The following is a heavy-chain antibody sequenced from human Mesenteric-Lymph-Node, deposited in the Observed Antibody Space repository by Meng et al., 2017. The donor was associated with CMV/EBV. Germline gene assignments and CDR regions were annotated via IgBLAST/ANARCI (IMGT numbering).Heavy chain of an antibody. Sequence: WAVYGGSFSGYCWSCRRQPPGKRLGWIGEINHSGSTNYNPSLKSRVTISVDTSKNQFSLKLSSVAAADTAVYCCARGTRGWRNYFDYWGQGTLVTVSS. CDR2: INHSGST. CDR1: GGSFSGYC. V-gene: IGHV4-34*01. D-gene: IGHD2-8*02. CDR3: ARGTRGWRNYFDY. J-gene: IGHJ4*02.